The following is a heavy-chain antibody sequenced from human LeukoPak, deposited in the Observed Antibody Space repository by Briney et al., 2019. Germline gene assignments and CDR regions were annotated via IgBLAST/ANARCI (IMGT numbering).Heavy chain of an antibody. Sequence: GGSLRLSCAASGFTFSNAWMSWVRQAPGKGLEWVGRIKSKTDGGTTDYAAPVEGRFTISRDDSKNTLYLQINSLKTEDTAVYYCTTVVGSGYSYTDYWGQGTLVTVSS. D-gene: IGHD3-22*01. V-gene: IGHV3-15*01. J-gene: IGHJ4*02. CDR2: IKSKTDGGTT. CDR3: TTVVGSGYSYTDY. CDR1: GFTFSNAW.